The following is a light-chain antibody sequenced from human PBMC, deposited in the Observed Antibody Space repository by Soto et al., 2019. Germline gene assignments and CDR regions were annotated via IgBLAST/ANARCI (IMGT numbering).Light chain of an antibody. Sequence: IQMTQSPSSLSASVGDRVSLTCRASQDIGHFLSWYQHRPGKAPKLLIYGASSLHVGAPSRFSGSGSGTHFTFNIFGLQPEDFATYYCQQFENLPLTFGGGTKVELK. V-gene: IGKV1-33*01. J-gene: IGKJ4*01. CDR3: QQFENLPLT. CDR2: GAS. CDR1: QDIGHF.